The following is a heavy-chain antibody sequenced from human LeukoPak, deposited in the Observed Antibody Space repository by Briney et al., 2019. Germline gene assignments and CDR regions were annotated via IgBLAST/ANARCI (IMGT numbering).Heavy chain of an antibody. V-gene: IGHV3-23*01. J-gene: IGHJ4*02. D-gene: IGHD3-16*01. CDR3: ARDLAWGAFDY. CDR2: VRPPGGGT. CDR1: GFTFSNHG. Sequence: GGSLRLSCAASGFTFSNHGMNWVRQAPGKGLEWLSGVRPPGGGTYYADSVKGRFTISRDDSKNTLSLQMNSLRVEDTAVYYCARDLAWGAFDYWGQGTLVTVSS.